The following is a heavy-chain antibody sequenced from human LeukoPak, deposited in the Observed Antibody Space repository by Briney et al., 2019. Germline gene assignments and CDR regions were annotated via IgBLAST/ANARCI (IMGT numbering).Heavy chain of an antibody. J-gene: IGHJ4*02. V-gene: IGHV4-34*01. Sequence: SETLSLTCAVYGGSFSGYYWSWIRQPPGKGLEWIGEINHSGSTNYNPSLKSRVTISVDTSKTQFSLKLNSVTAADTAVYYCARGRRSYAWLVLKYYFDYWGQGTLVTVSS. CDR2: INHSGST. CDR1: GGSFSGYY. CDR3: ARGRRSYAWLVLKYYFDY. D-gene: IGHD6-19*01.